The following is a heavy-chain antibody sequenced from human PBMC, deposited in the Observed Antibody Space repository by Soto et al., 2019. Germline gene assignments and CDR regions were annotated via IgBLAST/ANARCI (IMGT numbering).Heavy chain of an antibody. Sequence: VGSLRLSCAASGFTFGIYWMSWVRQAPGKGLEWLATIKWDASEKKYVDSVKGRFTMSRDNAKNSLYLQMDSLGAEDTAVYYFARDSGYGSGTSLNHYLDGWGHGTPVTVSS. D-gene: IGHD3-10*01. CDR2: IKWDASEK. CDR3: ARDSGYGSGTSLNHYLDG. V-gene: IGHV3-7*01. CDR1: GFTFGIYW. J-gene: IGHJ4*01.